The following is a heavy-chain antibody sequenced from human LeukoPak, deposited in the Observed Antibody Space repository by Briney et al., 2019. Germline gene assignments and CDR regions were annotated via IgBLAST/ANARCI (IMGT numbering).Heavy chain of an antibody. J-gene: IGHJ4*02. Sequence: ASVKVSCKASGGTFSSYAISWARQAPGQGLEWMGGIIPIFGTANYAQKFQGRVTITADESTSTAYMELSSLRSEDTAVYYCARVRYNYYDSSGYTTFDYWGQGTLVTVSS. V-gene: IGHV1-69*01. CDR1: GGTFSSYA. CDR3: ARVRYNYYDSSGYTTFDY. D-gene: IGHD3-22*01. CDR2: IIPIFGTA.